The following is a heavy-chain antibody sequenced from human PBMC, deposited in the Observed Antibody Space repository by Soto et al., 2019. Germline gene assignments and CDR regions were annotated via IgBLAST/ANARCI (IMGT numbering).Heavy chain of an antibody. Sequence: GGSLRLSCAASGFTFSSYSMNWVRQAPGKGLEWVSYISSSSSTIYYADSVKGRFTISRDNAKNSRYLQMNSLRDEDTAVYYCARDWQHGTYYYDSSGYYDPQRFDYWGQGTLVTVSS. CDR2: ISSSSSTI. J-gene: IGHJ4*02. V-gene: IGHV3-48*02. CDR1: GFTFSSYS. CDR3: ARDWQHGTYYYDSSGYYDPQRFDY. D-gene: IGHD3-22*01.